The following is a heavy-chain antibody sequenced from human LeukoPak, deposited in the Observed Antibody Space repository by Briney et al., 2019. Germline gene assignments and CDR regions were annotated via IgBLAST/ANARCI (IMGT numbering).Heavy chain of an antibody. V-gene: IGHV3-74*03. D-gene: IGHD2-2*01. J-gene: IGHJ1*01. CDR2: INPDGSSS. CDR1: GFSFTTYW. Sequence: GGSLRLSCAASGFSFTTYWMDGVGQAPGKGGGGVAHINPDGSSSTYADSGKGRVTIYRDKEKKTLYLEMNRLRAEDTAVYSCAYQLLPNWGQGTLVTVSS. CDR3: AYQLLPN.